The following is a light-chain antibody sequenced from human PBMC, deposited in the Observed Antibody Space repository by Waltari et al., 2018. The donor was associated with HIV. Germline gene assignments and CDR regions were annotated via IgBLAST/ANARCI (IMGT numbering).Light chain of an antibody. CDR3: SSSTTTTTLGL. J-gene: IGLJ1*01. CDR1: TSDVGGDNY. Sequence: QSALTQPASVSGSPGQSITISCTGTTSDVGGDNYVSWYQQHPGKAPKLLIYEVTKRPSVVSNRFYGAKNDSTASLTISGLQAEDEAEYYCSSSTTTTTLGLFGTGTKVTVL. V-gene: IGLV2-14*01. CDR2: EVT.